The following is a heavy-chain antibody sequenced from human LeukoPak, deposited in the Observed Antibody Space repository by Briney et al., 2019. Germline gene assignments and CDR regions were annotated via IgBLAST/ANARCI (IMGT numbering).Heavy chain of an antibody. CDR3: ARHLPSMEQEESAFDV. CDR1: SGSISGSDYY. Sequence: PSETLSLTCTVSSGSISGSDYYWCWIRRPPGKGLEWIGYIHHNGGTYHNPSLESRVTISGGRSENQFSLKLTSVTAADTAVYFCARHLPSMEQEESAFDVWGQGTTVTVSS. D-gene: IGHD1/OR15-1a*01. J-gene: IGHJ3*01. CDR2: IHHNGGT. V-gene: IGHV4-30-4*08.